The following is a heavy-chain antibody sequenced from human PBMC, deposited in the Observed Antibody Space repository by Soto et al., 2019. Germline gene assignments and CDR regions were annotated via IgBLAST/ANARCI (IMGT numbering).Heavy chain of an antibody. CDR2: IYHSGST. CDR1: GGSISSYY. Sequence: SETLSLTCTVSGGSISSYYWSWIRQPPGKGLEWIGYIYHSGSTNYNPSLKRRVSISVDTSTNQFSLKLSSVTAADTTVYYCARDYYGNCGYYPFDYWGQGTLVTVSS. CDR3: ARDYYGNCGYYPFDY. V-gene: IGHV4-59*01. D-gene: IGHD3-3*01. J-gene: IGHJ4*02.